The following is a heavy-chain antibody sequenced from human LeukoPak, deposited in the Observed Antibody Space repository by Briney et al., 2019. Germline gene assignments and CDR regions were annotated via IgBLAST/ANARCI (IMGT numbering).Heavy chain of an antibody. Sequence: SETLSLTCTVSGGSISSYYWSWIRQPPGKGLEWIGYIYYSGSTNYNPSLKSRVTISVDTSKNQFSLKLSSVTAADTAVYYCASIAAAGPKFDYWGQGTLVTVSP. CDR1: GGSISSYY. D-gene: IGHD6-13*01. CDR2: IYYSGST. J-gene: IGHJ4*02. V-gene: IGHV4-59*01. CDR3: ASIAAAGPKFDY.